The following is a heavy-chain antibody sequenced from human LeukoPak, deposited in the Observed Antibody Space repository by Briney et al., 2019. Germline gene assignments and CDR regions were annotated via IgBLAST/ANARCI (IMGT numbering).Heavy chain of an antibody. CDR2: IYYSGST. J-gene: IGHJ4*02. Sequence: PSETLSLTCTVSGGSISSSSYSWGWLRQPPGKGLEWIGSIYYSGSTYYNPSLKSRVTISVDTSKNQFSLKLSSVTAADTAVYYCARQVLPDYWGQGTLVTVSS. CDR1: GGSISSSSYS. CDR3: ARQVLPDY. V-gene: IGHV4-39*01. D-gene: IGHD2/OR15-2a*01.